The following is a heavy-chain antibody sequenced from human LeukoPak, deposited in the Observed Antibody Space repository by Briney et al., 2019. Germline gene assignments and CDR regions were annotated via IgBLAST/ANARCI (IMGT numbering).Heavy chain of an antibody. Sequence: SETLSLTCAVYGGSFSGYYWSWIRQPPGKGLEWIGEINHSGSTNYNPSLKSRVTISVDTSKNQFSLKLSSVTAADTAVYYCARGPYSSSSYYFDYWGQGTLVTVSS. D-gene: IGHD6-6*01. CDR2: INHSGST. CDR1: GGSFSGYY. V-gene: IGHV4-34*01. J-gene: IGHJ4*02. CDR3: ARGPYSSSSYYFDY.